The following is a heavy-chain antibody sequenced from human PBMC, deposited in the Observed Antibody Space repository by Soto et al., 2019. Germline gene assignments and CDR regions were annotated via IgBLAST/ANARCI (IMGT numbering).Heavy chain of an antibody. D-gene: IGHD5-12*01. CDR1: GGSISSSSYY. CDR2: IYYSGST. CDR3: ARHEPPGIVATIRSYFDY. V-gene: IGHV4-39*01. Sequence: PSETLSLTCTVSGGSISSSSYYWGWIRQPPGKGLEWIGSIYYSGSTYYNPSLKSRVTISVDTSKNQFSLKLSSVTAADTAVYYCARHEPPGIVATIRSYFDYWGQGTLVTVSS. J-gene: IGHJ4*02.